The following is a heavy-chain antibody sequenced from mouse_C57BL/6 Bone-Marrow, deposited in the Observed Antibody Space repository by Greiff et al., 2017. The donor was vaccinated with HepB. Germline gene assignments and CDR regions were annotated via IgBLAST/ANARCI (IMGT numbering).Heavy chain of an antibody. D-gene: IGHD1-3*01. CDR2: ISSGGDYI. CDR3: TKVVAALDV. CDR1: GFTFSSYA. J-gene: IGHJ1*03. V-gene: IGHV5-9-1*02. Sequence: EVQVVESGEGLVKPGGSLKLSCAASGFTFSSYAMSWVRQTPEKRLEWVAYISSGGDYIYYADTVKGRFTISRDNARNTLYLQMSRLKSEDTAMYYCTKVVAALDVWGTGTTVTVSA.